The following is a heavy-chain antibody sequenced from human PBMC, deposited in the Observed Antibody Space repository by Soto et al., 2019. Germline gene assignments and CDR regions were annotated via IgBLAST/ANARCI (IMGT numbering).Heavy chain of an antibody. CDR2: IYPGDSDT. V-gene: IGHV5-51*01. CDR3: AKHDAGGVDVDH. D-gene: IGHD3-16*01. CDR1: GYSFASYW. J-gene: IGHJ5*02. Sequence: GESLKISCKASGYSFASYWIGWVRQLPGKGLEWMGIIYPGDSDTRYSPSFQGQVTISVDKSINTAYLHWSGLEASDIAMYYCAKHDAGGVDVDHWGQGPLVTVSS.